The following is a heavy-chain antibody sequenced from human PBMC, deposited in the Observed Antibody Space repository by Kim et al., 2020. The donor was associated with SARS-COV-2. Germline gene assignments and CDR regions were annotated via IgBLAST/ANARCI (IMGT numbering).Heavy chain of an antibody. CDR3: ARVGPNSSSWYFDY. Sequence: NPALKSRVPISVTTSKSQFSLKPSSVTAADTAVYYCARVGPNSSSWYFDYWGQGTLVTVSS. J-gene: IGHJ4*02. D-gene: IGHD6-13*01. V-gene: IGHV4-31*02.